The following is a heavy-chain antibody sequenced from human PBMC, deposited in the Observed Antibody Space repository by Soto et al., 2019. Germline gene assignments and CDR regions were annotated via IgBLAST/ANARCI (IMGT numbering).Heavy chain of an antibody. CDR1: GFTFSSYA. CDR2: ISGSGGST. CDR3: AKGYCSSTSCYYYYYGMDV. V-gene: IGHV3-23*01. Sequence: GGSLRLSCAASGFTFSSYAMSWVRQAPGKGLDWVSAISGSGGSTYYADSVKGRFTISRDNSKNTLYLQMNSLRAEDTAVYYCAKGYCSSTSCYYYYYGMDVWGQGTTVTVSS. D-gene: IGHD2-2*01. J-gene: IGHJ6*02.